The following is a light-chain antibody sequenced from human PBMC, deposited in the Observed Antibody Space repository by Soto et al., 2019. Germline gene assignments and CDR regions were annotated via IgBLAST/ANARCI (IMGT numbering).Light chain of an antibody. CDR1: HSVNSH. CDR2: GAS. CDR3: QQYKNWPI. V-gene: IGKV3-15*01. J-gene: IGKJ5*01. Sequence: MRMTQSPSTLSVSPGERVTLSCRTSHSVNSHVAWYQQKPGQAPRLLLYGASTRATGIPVRFSGSGFGTEFTFTISSLQSEDFAVYYCQQYKNWPIFGQGTRLEIK.